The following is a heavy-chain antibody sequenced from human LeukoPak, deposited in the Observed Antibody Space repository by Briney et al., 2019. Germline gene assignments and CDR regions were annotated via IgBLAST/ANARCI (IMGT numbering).Heavy chain of an antibody. Sequence: SETLSLTCTVSGGSISSGSYYWSWIRQPAGKGLEWIGRIYTSGSTNYNPSLKSRVTISVDTSKNQFSLKLSSVTAADTAVYYCARGQRITMVRGVAPRGAFDIWGQGTMVTVSS. J-gene: IGHJ3*02. CDR2: IYTSGST. D-gene: IGHD3-10*01. V-gene: IGHV4-61*02. CDR3: ARGQRITMVRGVAPRGAFDI. CDR1: GGSISSGSYY.